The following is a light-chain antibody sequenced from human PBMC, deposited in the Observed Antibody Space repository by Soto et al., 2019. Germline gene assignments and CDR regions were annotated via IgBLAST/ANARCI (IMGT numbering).Light chain of an antibody. V-gene: IGLV2-14*01. CDR2: DVS. CDR1: SSDVGGYNY. CDR3: SSYTSSSTL. Sequence: QSVLTQPASVSGSPGQSITISCTGTSSDVGGYNYVSWYQQHPGKAPKLMIYDVSNRPSGVSNRFSGSKSGNTASLTISGRQAEDEADYYCSSYTSSSTLFGGGTKVTVL. J-gene: IGLJ2*01.